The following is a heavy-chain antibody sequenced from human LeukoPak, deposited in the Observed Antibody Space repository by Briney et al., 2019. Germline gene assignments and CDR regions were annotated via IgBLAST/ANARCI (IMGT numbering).Heavy chain of an antibody. D-gene: IGHD6-13*01. Sequence: GASVKVSCKASGYIFTNYAMHWVRQAPGQRPEWMGWINAGKGNTKYAQKFQGRVTITRDTSASTGYMEVSSLRSEDTAVYHCARDQGIRNPDAFDIWGQGTMVTVSS. CDR3: ARDQGIRNPDAFDI. J-gene: IGHJ3*02. CDR2: INAGKGNT. CDR1: GYIFTNYA. V-gene: IGHV1-3*01.